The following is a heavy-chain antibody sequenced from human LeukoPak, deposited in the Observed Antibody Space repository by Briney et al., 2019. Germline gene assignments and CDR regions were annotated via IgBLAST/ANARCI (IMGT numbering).Heavy chain of an antibody. V-gene: IGHV3-30*18. CDR3: AKDRGNNNSPNHSFDY. Sequence: GGSLRLSCAASGFTFSSYGMHWVRQAPGKGLEWVAVISYDGSNKYYADSVKGRFTISRDNSKNTLYLQMNSLRAEDTAVYYCAKDRGNNNSPNHSFDYWGQGTLVTVSS. CDR1: GFTFSSYG. CDR2: ISYDGSNK. J-gene: IGHJ4*02. D-gene: IGHD1-14*01.